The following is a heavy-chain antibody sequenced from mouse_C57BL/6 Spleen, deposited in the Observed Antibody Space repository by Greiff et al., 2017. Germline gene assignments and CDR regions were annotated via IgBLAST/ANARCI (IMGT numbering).Heavy chain of an antibody. CDR3: ASTVITTVVEGYFDV. CDR2: LYPGSGST. D-gene: IGHD1-1*01. CDR1: GYTFTSYW. Sequence: VQLQQPGAELVKPGASVKMSCKASGYTFTSYWITWVKQRPGQGLEWIGDLYPGSGSTNYNEKFKSKATLTVDTSSSTAYMQLSSLTSEDSAVYYCASTVITTVVEGYFDVWGTGTTVTVSS. V-gene: IGHV1-55*01. J-gene: IGHJ1*03.